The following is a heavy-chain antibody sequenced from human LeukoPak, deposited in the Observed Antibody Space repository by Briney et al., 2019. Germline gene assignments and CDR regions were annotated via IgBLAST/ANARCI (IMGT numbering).Heavy chain of an antibody. CDR2: INHSGST. J-gene: IGHJ4*02. Sequence: PSETLSLTCTVSGGSISSYYWSWIRQPPGKGLEWIGEINHSGSTNYNPSLKSRVTISVDTSKNQFSLKLSSVTAADTAVYYCARGRGYCSGGSCSHYFDYWGQGTLVTVSS. CDR3: ARGRGYCSGGSCSHYFDY. V-gene: IGHV4-34*01. D-gene: IGHD2-15*01. CDR1: GGSISSYY.